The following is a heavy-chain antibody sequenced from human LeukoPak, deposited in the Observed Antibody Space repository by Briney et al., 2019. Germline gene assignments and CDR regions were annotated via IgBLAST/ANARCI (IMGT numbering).Heavy chain of an antibody. CDR2: VYDTGDT. CDR3: ARRATSGNYQMLHFDS. CDR1: GGSISSYY. D-gene: IGHD1-7*01. Sequence: SETLSLTCSVSGGSISSYYWSWIRQPPGRGLEAVGYVYDTGDTNYNPSLKSRVTMSLDTSKKQFSLTLSSVNAADTAIYYCARRATSGNYQMLHFDSWGQGILVTVSS. J-gene: IGHJ4*02. V-gene: IGHV4-59*08.